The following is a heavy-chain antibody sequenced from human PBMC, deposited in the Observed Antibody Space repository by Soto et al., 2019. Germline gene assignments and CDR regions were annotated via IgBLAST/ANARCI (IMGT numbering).Heavy chain of an antibody. CDR3: SKGRGGRLVDWFDP. J-gene: IGHJ5*02. V-gene: IGHV3-23*01. CDR1: GFTFSGYA. D-gene: IGHD3-16*01. CDR2: VTGGGDST. Sequence: EVQLLESGGGLVQPGGSLRLSCAASGFTFSGYAMTWVRQAPGKGLEWVSTVTGGGDSTYYADSVKGRFSISRDNSKNTLYLQMYSLGPDDAALYYCSKGRGGRLVDWFDPWRQGTLVTVSS.